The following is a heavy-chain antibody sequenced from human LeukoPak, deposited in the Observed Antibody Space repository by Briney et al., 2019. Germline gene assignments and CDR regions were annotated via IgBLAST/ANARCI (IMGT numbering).Heavy chain of an antibody. J-gene: IGHJ5*02. V-gene: IGHV4-59*12. D-gene: IGHD2-15*01. CDR3: ARDRYCSDDGCTGPTWFDP. CDR1: GGSVSGGSISSYY. CDR2: IAYTGST. Sequence: SETLSLTCTVSGGSVSGGSISSYYWSWIRQPPGKGLEWIGFIAYTGSTNYNPSLKSRVTISVDTSKKQFSLKLSSVTAADTAVYFCARDRYCSDDGCTGPTWFDPWGQGTLVTVSS.